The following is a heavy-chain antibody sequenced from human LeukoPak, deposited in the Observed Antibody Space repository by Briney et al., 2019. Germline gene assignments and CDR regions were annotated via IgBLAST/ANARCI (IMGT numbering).Heavy chain of an antibody. CDR3: AREPTSTDAFDI. CDR1: GFTFSSYW. V-gene: IGHV3-74*01. CDR2: INSDGSST. J-gene: IGHJ3*02. D-gene: IGHD3-16*01. Sequence: GGSLRLSYAASGFTFSSYWMHWVRQAPGKGLVWVSRINSDGSSTSYADSVKGRFTISRDNAKNTLYLQMNSLRAEDTAVYYCAREPTSTDAFDIWGQGTMVTVSS.